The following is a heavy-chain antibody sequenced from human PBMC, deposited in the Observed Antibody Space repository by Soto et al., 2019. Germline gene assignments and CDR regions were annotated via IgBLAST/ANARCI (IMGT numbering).Heavy chain of an antibody. CDR2: IYYTGNT. V-gene: IGHV4-59*08. D-gene: IGHD3-9*01. Sequence: LETLSLTCTVSGGSSSTYYWSWFRQSPGRRLEWIGYIYYTGNTDYNPSLKSRVTISVDTSKNQFSLRLSSVTAADTAVYCCARVQSSYYDRAFDYWGRGILVTVSS. CDR1: GGSSSTYY. J-gene: IGHJ4*02. CDR3: ARVQSSYYDRAFDY.